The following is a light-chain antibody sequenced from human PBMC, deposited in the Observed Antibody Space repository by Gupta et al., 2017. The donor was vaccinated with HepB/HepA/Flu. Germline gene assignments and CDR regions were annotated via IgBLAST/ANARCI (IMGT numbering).Light chain of an antibody. CDR2: ENN. J-gene: IGLJ2*01. CDR3: ETWDSSHVV. CDR1: SSNIGNNY. Sequence: QSVLTQPPSVSAAPGQKVTISCSGSSSNIGNNYVSWYQQLPGTAPKLLIYENNKRPSGIPDRFSGSKSCTSATLGIAGLQAGDEDDYYCETWDSSHVVFGGGTKLTVL. V-gene: IGLV1-51*02.